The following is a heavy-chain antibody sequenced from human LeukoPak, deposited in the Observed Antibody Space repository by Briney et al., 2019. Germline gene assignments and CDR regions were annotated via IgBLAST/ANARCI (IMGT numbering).Heavy chain of an antibody. D-gene: IGHD5-18*01. J-gene: IGHJ1*01. Sequence: GGSLRLSCAASGFTFSSYSMNWVRQAPGKGLEWVSSISSSSRYIYYADSVKGRFTISRDNAKNSLYLQMNSLRAEDTAVYYCARGDTAGFQDWGQGTLVTVSS. V-gene: IGHV3-21*01. CDR1: GFTFSSYS. CDR3: ARGDTAGFQD. CDR2: ISSSSRYI.